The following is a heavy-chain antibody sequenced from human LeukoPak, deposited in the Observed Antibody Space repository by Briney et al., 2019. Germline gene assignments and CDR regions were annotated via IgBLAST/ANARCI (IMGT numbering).Heavy chain of an antibody. Sequence: PGGSLRLSCAASGFSVNSHYMSWVRQAPGRGLEWVSVLYSSGSTYYADSVKGRFTIFRDNSNNTLYLQMDSLRVEDTAVYYCTRDRGSGSYSDYWGQGTLVTVSS. CDR3: TRDRGSGSYSDY. D-gene: IGHD3-10*01. CDR1: GFSVNSHY. V-gene: IGHV3-53*01. J-gene: IGHJ4*02. CDR2: LYSSGST.